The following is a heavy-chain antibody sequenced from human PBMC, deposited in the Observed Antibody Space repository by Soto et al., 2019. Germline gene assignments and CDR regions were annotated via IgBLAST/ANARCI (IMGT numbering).Heavy chain of an antibody. CDR2: IKPNSGGT. CDR3: ARGGYEAGRLGHLDALDI. Sequence: ASVKVSCKASGYTFIDYYMHWVRQAPGQGLEWMGWIKPNSGGTNYAQKFQGRVTMTRDTSITTAYLDLSRLTSDDTAVYYCARGGYEAGRLGHLDALDIWGQGTMVTVSS. D-gene: IGHD6-6*01. V-gene: IGHV1-2*02. J-gene: IGHJ3*02. CDR1: GYTFIDYY.